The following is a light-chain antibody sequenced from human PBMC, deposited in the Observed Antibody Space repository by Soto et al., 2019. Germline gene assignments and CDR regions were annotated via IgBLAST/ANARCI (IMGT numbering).Light chain of an antibody. CDR3: KSYAGSNTYV. V-gene: IGLV1-40*01. CDR2: GDN. J-gene: IGLJ1*01. CDR1: TSNIGAPYD. Sequence: QSVLTQPPSVSGAPGQRVSISCTGSTSNIGAPYDVHWYQHLPGTAPKLLIYGDNNRPSGVPDRFSGSKSGTSASLAITRLQAEDEADYFCKSYAGSNTYVFGSGTKVTVL.